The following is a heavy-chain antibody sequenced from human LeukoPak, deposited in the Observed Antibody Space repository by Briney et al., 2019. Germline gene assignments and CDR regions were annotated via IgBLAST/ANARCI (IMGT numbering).Heavy chain of an antibody. CDR1: VYTFTSCD. CDR3: TRGSSGRRDN. D-gene: IGHD6-19*01. J-gene: IGHJ4*02. CDR2: MNPNSGNT. Sequence: ASVKVSCTASVYTFTSCDINWVRQATGQGREWMGWMNPNSGNTGYGQSFQGRITMTRDISIGTAYMGLSNLTSEDTAIYYCTRGSSGRRDNWGQGTLVTVSA. V-gene: IGHV1-8*01.